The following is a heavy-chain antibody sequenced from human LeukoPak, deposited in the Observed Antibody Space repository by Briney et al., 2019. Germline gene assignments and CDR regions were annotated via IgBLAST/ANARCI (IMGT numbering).Heavy chain of an antibody. Sequence: AGGSLRLSCAASGFTFSSYMMNWVRQAPGKGLEWVSSINSGSTYTYYTESVKGRFTVSRDNAKNSLFLQMNSLRAEDTAIYYCARSLTTLTYEGYWGQGTLATVSS. D-gene: IGHD1-1*01. J-gene: IGHJ4*02. CDR1: GFTFSSYM. CDR3: ARSLTTLTYEGY. V-gene: IGHV3-21*01. CDR2: INSGSTYT.